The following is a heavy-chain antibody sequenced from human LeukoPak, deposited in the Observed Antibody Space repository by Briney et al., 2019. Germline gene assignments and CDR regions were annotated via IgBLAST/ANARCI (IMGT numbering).Heavy chain of an antibody. V-gene: IGHV5-51*01. D-gene: IGHD1-26*01. Sequence: YSGNSDITYSPSFQGQVTISVDKSITTAYLQWSSLKASDTAMYYCARQMAGSYPYNWFDPWGQGTLVTVSS. J-gene: IGHJ5*02. CDR3: ARQMAGSYPYNWFDP. CDR2: YSGNSDI.